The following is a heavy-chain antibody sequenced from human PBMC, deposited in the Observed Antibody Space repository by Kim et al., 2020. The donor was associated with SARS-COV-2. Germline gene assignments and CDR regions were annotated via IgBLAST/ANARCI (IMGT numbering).Heavy chain of an antibody. CDR2: ISLEGRET. CDR1: GFIFSSYW. CDR3: VRDGPPHTAFDY. J-gene: IGHJ4*02. Sequence: GGSLRLSCAASGFIFSSYWMSWVRQAPGKGLECVAIISLEGRETYYMDSVKGRFSISRDNAHNSLYLQMDSLGAEDTAVYYCVRDGPPHTAFDYWGPGSLVSVSS. V-gene: IGHV3-7*01. D-gene: IGHD5-18*01.